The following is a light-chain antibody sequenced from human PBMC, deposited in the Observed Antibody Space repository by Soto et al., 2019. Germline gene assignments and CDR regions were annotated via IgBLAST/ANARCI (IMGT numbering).Light chain of an antibody. V-gene: IGKV1-27*01. J-gene: IGKJ3*01. CDR2: AES. CDR3: QKYSSVPV. Sequence: DIQMTQSPTSLSASVGDRVTITCRASQDIRNFVAWYQQKPGKAPKLLLYAESTLQSGFPSRFSDSASGTDFTLTSNSLQPEDVATYSCQKYSSVPVFGPGTKVEIK. CDR1: QDIRNF.